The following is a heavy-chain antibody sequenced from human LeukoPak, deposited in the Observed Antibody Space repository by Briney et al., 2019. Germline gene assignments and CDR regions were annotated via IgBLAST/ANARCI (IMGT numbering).Heavy chain of an antibody. Sequence: PGGSLRLSCAASGFTFSSYAMHWVRQAPGKGLEWVAVISYDGSNKYYADSVKGRFTISRDSSKNTLYLQMNSLRAEDTAVYYCARAKYHIVVVTWGYYFDYWGQGTLVTVSS. CDR3: ARAKYHIVVVTWGYYFDY. V-gene: IGHV3-30*04. CDR1: GFTFSSYA. D-gene: IGHD2-21*02. J-gene: IGHJ4*02. CDR2: ISYDGSNK.